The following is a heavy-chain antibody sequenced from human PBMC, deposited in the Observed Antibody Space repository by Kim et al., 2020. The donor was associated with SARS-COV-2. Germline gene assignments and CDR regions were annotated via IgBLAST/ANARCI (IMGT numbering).Heavy chain of an antibody. J-gene: IGHJ4*02. D-gene: IGHD3-22*01. V-gene: IGHV4-39*01. CDR2: IYYSGST. Sequence: SETLSLTCTVSGGSISSSSYYWGWIRQPPGKGLEWIGSIYYSGSTYYNPSLKSRVTISVDTSKNQFSLKLSSVTAADTAVYYCARPYYDSSGYYHFDYWGQGTLVTVSS. CDR3: ARPYYDSSGYYHFDY. CDR1: GGSISSSSYY.